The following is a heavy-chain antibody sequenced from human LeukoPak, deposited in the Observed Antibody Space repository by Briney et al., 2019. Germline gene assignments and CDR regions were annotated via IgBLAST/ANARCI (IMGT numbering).Heavy chain of an antibody. CDR2: IYYSGST. J-gene: IGHJ2*01. V-gene: IGHV4-59*08. D-gene: IGHD4-23*01. CDR1: GGSISSYY. CDR3: ARLDGGNWYFDL. Sequence: PLETLSLTCTVSGGSISSYYWSWIRQPPGKGLEWIGYIYYSGSTNYNPSLKSRVTISVDTSKNQFSLKLSSVTAADTAVYYCARLDGGNWYFDLWGRGTLVTVSS.